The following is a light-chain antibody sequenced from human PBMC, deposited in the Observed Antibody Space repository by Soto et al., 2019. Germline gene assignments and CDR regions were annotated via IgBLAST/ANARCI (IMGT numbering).Light chain of an antibody. CDR3: QQRSNWLT. V-gene: IGKV3-11*01. Sequence: EIVLTQSPANLYLSPGERATLSCRASQSVSSYLAWYQQKPGQAPRLLIYDASNRATGIPARFSGSGSGTDFTLTFSSLKPEAFAVNYCQQRSNWLTFGGGTKV. CDR1: QSVSSY. CDR2: DAS. J-gene: IGKJ4*01.